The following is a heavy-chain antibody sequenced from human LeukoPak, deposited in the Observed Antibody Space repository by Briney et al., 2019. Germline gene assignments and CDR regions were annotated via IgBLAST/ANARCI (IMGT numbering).Heavy chain of an antibody. J-gene: IGHJ4*02. CDR1: GFTFSSYA. V-gene: IGHV3-30-3*01. CDR2: ISYDGSNK. CDR3: ARVTTMVRGVIGSGNY. Sequence: GGSLRLSCAASGFTFSSYAMHWVRQAPGKGLEWVAVISYDGSNKYYADSVKGRFTISRDNSKNTLYLQMSSLRAEDTAVYYCARVTTMVRGVIGSGNYWGQGTLVTVSS. D-gene: IGHD3-10*01.